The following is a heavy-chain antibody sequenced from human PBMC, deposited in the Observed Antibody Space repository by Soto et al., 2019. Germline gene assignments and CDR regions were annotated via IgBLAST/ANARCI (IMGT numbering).Heavy chain of an antibody. CDR1: GFIFKNYA. D-gene: IGHD1-26*01. Sequence: EVQLLESGGGLVQPGGSLRLSCAAAGFIFKNYAMTWVRQGPGKGLEWVSGVSASGGRTDYADSVKGRFTISRDNSRDTLYLQMNSLRGEDTALYYCARGAVGAPYHFDLGGQGALVTVA. V-gene: IGHV3-23*01. CDR3: ARGAVGAPYHFDL. J-gene: IGHJ4*02. CDR2: VSASGGRT.